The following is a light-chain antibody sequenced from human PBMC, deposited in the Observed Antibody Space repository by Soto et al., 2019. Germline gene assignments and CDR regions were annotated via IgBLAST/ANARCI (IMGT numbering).Light chain of an antibody. J-gene: IGKJ5*01. V-gene: IGKV1-27*01. Sequence: DIQMTQSPSSLSASVGDTVTITCRASQDIINHLAWYQQRPGKVPNLLIYGASTLHSGVPSRFRGSGSGTQFTLTISSLQPEDVAPYYCQNYHLALGTFGEGTRLEIK. CDR3: QNYHLALGT. CDR1: QDIINH. CDR2: GAS.